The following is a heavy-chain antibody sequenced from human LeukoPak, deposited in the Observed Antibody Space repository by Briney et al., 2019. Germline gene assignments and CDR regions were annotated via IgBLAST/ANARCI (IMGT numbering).Heavy chain of an antibody. CDR2: INYSGST. Sequence: SETLSLTCTVSGGSVSSTTYYWSWIRQPPGKGLDWIASINYSGSTYSNPSLKSRVTISVDTSENQFSLKLSSVTAADTAVYYCARYVVYGSGKYYFDYWGQGTLVTVSS. CDR1: GGSVSSTTYY. J-gene: IGHJ4*02. D-gene: IGHD3-10*01. V-gene: IGHV4-39*01. CDR3: ARYVVYGSGKYYFDY.